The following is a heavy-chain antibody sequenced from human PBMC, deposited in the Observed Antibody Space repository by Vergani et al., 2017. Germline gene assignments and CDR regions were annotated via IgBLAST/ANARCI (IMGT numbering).Heavy chain of an antibody. Sequence: EVQLVESGGGLVQPGGSLRLSCAASGFTFSSYEMNWVRQAPGKGLEWVSYISSSSSTIYYADSVKGRFTISRDNAKNSLYLQMNSLRAEDTAVYYCARAGDYDFWSGYYFTGVNWFDPWGQGTLVTVSS. CDR1: GFTFSSYE. J-gene: IGHJ5*02. D-gene: IGHD3-3*01. CDR2: ISSSSSTI. CDR3: ARAGDYDFWSGYYFTGVNWFDP. V-gene: IGHV3-48*03.